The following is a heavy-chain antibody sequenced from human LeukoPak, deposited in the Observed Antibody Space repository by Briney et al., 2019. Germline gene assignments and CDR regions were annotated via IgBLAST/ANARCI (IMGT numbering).Heavy chain of an antibody. J-gene: IGHJ6*02. CDR2: IFYSGST. D-gene: IGHD1-14*01. CDR3: AREVATGVGYYGMDV. V-gene: IGHV4-31*03. Sequence: PSETLSLTCTVSGGSISTVVYNWNWIRQHPGKGLEWIVYIFYSGSTYYSPSLKGRINISLDTSKNLFSLKLSSVTAADTAVYYCAREVATGVGYYGMDVWGQGTTVTVSS. CDR1: GGSISTVVYN.